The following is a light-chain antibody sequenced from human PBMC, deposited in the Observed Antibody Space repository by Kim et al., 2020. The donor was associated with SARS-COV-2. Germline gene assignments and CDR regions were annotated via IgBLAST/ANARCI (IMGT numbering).Light chain of an antibody. V-gene: IGKV3-15*01. Sequence: EVVVTQSPATLSVSPGERATLSCRASQSVSSNLAWYQHKPGQAPRLLIYEASTRATGIPARFSGSGSGTEFTLTISSLQSEDFAVYYCLQYNVWPHTVGQGTKLEI. CDR1: QSVSSN. CDR2: EAS. J-gene: IGKJ2*01. CDR3: LQYNVWPHT.